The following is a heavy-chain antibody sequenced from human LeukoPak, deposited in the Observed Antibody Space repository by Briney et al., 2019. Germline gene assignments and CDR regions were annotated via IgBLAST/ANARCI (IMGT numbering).Heavy chain of an antibody. CDR2: ISAYNGNT. CDR1: GYTFTSYG. J-gene: IGHJ4*02. V-gene: IGHV1-18*01. CDR3: TPAAAGTGYYFDY. D-gene: IGHD6-13*01. Sequence: ASVKVSCKASGYTFTSYGISWVRQAPGQGLEWMGWISAYNGNTNYAQKLQGRVTMTTDTSTSTAYMELRSLRSEDTAVYYCTPAAAGTGYYFDYWGQGTLVTVSS.